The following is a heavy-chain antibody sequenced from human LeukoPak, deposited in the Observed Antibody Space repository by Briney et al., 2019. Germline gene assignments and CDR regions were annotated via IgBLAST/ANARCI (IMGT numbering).Heavy chain of an antibody. V-gene: IGHV1-69*04. Sequence: SVKVSCKASGGTFSSYAISWVRQAPGQGLEWMGRIIPILGIANYAQKFQGRVTITADKSTSTAYMELSSLRSEDTAVYYCARHQGGPNIAVAYDAFDIWGQGTMVTVSS. CDR2: IIPILGIA. D-gene: IGHD6-19*01. CDR3: ARHQGGPNIAVAYDAFDI. CDR1: GGTFSSYA. J-gene: IGHJ3*02.